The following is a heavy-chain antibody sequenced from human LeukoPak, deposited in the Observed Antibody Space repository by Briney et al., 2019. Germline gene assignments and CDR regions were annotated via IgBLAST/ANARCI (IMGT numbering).Heavy chain of an antibody. CDR3: ASVQVTAITYYFDY. Sequence: SETLSLTCAVSGGSISSSNWWSWVRQPPGKGLEWIGEIYHSGSTNYNPSLKSRVTISVDKSKNQFSLKLSSVTAADTAVYYCASVQVTAITYYFDYWGQGTLVTVSS. CDR1: GGSISSSNW. CDR2: IYHSGST. D-gene: IGHD2-21*02. V-gene: IGHV4-4*02. J-gene: IGHJ4*02.